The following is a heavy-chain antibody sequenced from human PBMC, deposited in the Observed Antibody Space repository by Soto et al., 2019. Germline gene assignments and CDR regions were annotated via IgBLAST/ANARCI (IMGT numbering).Heavy chain of an antibody. CDR1: GGTFSSYT. J-gene: IGHJ5*02. CDR3: AREGEYYYGSGSPRGYWFDP. V-gene: IGHV1-69*08. D-gene: IGHD3-10*01. CDR2: IIPILGIA. Sequence: QVQLVQSGAEVKKPGSSVKVSCKASGGTFSSYTISWVRQAPGQGLEWMGRIIPILGIANYAQKFQGRVTITADKPTSTAYMELSSLRSEDTAVYYCAREGEYYYGSGSPRGYWFDPWGQGTLVTVSS.